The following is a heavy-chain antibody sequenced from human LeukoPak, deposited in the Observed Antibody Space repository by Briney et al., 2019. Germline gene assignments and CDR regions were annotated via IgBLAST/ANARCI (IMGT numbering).Heavy chain of an antibody. Sequence: PSETLSLTRTVSGGSISSSSYYWGWIRQPPGKGLEWIGSIYYSGSTYYNPSLKSRVTISVDTSKNQFSLKLSSGTAADTAVYYCARSQLNYGDYLDYWGQGTLVTVSS. D-gene: IGHD4-17*01. J-gene: IGHJ4*02. V-gene: IGHV4-39*01. CDR3: ARSQLNYGDYLDY. CDR2: IYYSGST. CDR1: GGSISSSSYY.